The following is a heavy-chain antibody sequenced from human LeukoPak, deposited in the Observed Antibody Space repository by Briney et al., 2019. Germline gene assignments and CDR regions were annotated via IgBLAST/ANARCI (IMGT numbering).Heavy chain of an antibody. CDR3: ARVRPEWLVRIGFAFDI. CDR2: ISSSSCTI. Sequence: SGGSLRLSCAASGFTFSSYSMLWVRQAPGKGLEWVSYISSSSCTIYYADSVKGRFTISRDNAKNSLYLQMNSLRAEDTAVYYCARVRPEWLVRIGFAFDIWGQGTMVTVSS. J-gene: IGHJ3*02. V-gene: IGHV3-48*01. CDR1: GFTFSSYS. D-gene: IGHD6-19*01.